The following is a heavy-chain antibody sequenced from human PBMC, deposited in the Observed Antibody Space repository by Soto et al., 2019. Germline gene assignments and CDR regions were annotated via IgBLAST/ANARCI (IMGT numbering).Heavy chain of an antibody. CDR3: ARSPGGYYID. J-gene: IGHJ3*01. CDR1: GFSFSSYW. Sequence: GGSLRLSCVDSGFSFSSYWMHWVRQGPGKGLVWVSRINTDGSSTNYADSVKGRFTISRDNAKNTVYLQMSSLRAEDTAVYYCARSPGGYYIDWGQGTMVTVSS. CDR2: INTDGSST. D-gene: IGHD3-9*01. V-gene: IGHV3-74*01.